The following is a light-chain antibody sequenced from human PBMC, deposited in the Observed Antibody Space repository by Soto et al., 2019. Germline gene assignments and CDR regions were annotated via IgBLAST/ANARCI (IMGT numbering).Light chain of an antibody. J-gene: IGKJ1*01. V-gene: IGKV3-15*01. CDR1: QSVSSN. CDR3: QQYTNWPPWT. Sequence: EIVMTQSPATLSVSPGERATLSCRASQSVSSNLAWYQQKLGQPPRLLIYGASTRATGIPARFSGSGSGTEFTLTISSLQSEDVGVYYCQQYTNWPPWTFGQGTKVVIQ. CDR2: GAS.